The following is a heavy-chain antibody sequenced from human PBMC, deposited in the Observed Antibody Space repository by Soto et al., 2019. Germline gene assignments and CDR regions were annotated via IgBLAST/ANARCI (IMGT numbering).Heavy chain of an antibody. CDR2: INPNSGDT. CDR1: GYTFTAYY. J-gene: IGHJ4*02. CDR3: AGSFQGAPINASWGFGS. Sequence: EASVKVSCKASGYTFTAYYIHWVRQAPGQGLEWMGWINPNSGDTNYAQKFQGRVTINRDTSTNTAYMELSSLRYEDTAVYYCAGSFQGAPINASWGFGSWGQGTLVTVSS. D-gene: IGHD3-16*01. V-gene: IGHV1-2*02.